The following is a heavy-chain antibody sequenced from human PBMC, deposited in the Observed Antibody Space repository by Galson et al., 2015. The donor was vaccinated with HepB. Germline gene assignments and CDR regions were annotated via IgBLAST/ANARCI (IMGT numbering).Heavy chain of an antibody. Sequence: SLRLSCAASGFTFSNAWMSWVRQAPGKGLEWVGRIKSKTDGGTADYAAPVKGRFTMLRDDSKNTLYLQMSSLKTEDTAVYYCTTVAFTEGPFDYWGQGALVTVSS. J-gene: IGHJ4*02. D-gene: IGHD3-16*01. CDR2: IKSKTDGGTA. CDR1: GFTFSNAW. V-gene: IGHV3-15*01. CDR3: TTVAFTEGPFDY.